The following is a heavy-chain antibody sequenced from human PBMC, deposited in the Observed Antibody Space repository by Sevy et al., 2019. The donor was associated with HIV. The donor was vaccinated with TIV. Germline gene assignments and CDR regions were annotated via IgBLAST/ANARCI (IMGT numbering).Heavy chain of an antibody. Sequence: GGSLRLSCTASGFTFGDYCMSWVRRAPGKGLEWVAFLKSDVYGGTVDHAASVRGRFVISRDDSETIAYLQMNDLKTEDTGVYYCTRWKAAQSIFDYWGQGALVTVSS. CDR3: TRWKAAQSIFDY. D-gene: IGHD6-13*01. CDR1: GFTFGDYC. V-gene: IGHV3-49*04. CDR2: LKSDVYGGTV. J-gene: IGHJ4*02.